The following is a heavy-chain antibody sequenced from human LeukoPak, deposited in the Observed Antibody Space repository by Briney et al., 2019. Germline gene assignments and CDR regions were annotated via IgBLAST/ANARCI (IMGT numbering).Heavy chain of an antibody. CDR2: LSDSGDST. D-gene: IGHD6-6*01. V-gene: IGHV3-23*01. CDR1: GFTFSNYA. CDR3: ARAFSSFWPIDY. Sequence: GGSLRLSCAASGFTFSNYAMTWVRQAPGKGLEWISTLSDSGDSTYYADSVKGRFTIFRDNAKNSLYLQMNSLRAEDTALYYCARAFSSFWPIDYWGQGTLVTVSS. J-gene: IGHJ4*02.